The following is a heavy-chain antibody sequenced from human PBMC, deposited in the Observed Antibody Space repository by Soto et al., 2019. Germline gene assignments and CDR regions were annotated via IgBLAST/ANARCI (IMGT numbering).Heavy chain of an antibody. Sequence: SVKVSCKASGGTFSSYAISWVRQAPGQGLEWMGGIIPIFGTANYAQKFQGRVTITADESTSTAYMELSSLRSEDTAVYYCARVAVAGTGACWFDPWGQGTLVTVSS. V-gene: IGHV1-69*13. CDR2: IIPIFGTA. CDR3: ARVAVAGTGACWFDP. D-gene: IGHD6-19*01. CDR1: GGTFSSYA. J-gene: IGHJ5*02.